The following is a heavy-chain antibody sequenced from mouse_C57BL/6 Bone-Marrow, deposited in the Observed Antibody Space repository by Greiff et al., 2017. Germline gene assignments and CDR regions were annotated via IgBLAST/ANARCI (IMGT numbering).Heavy chain of an antibody. CDR1: GFTFSDFY. D-gene: IGHD1-1*01. V-gene: IGHV7-1*01. Sequence: EVKVVESGGGLVQSGRSLRLSCATSGFTFSDFYMEWVRQAPGKGLEWIAASRNKANDYTTEYSASVKGRFIVSRDTSQSILYLQMNALRAEDTAIYDCARDAYYGSSYAMDYWGQGTSVTVSS. J-gene: IGHJ4*01. CDR2: SRNKANDYTT. CDR3: ARDAYYGSSYAMDY.